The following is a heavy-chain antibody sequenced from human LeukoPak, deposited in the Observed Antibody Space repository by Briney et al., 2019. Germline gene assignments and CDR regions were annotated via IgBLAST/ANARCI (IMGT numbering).Heavy chain of an antibody. CDR1: GGPFSNYA. D-gene: IGHD3/OR15-3a*01. J-gene: IGHJ3*01. V-gene: IGHV1-69*04. Sequence: SVKVSCKSSGGPFSNYAINWVRQAPGQGLEWMGRIIPSLDYANYAQIRVKITADKSTASAYMELSDLRYEGSAVYSCARRTDHVDDAFDVWGQGTMVTVSS. CDR3: ARRTDHVDDAFDV. CDR2: IIPSLDYA.